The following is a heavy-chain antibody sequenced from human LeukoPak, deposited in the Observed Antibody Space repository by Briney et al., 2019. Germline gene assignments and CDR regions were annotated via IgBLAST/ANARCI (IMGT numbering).Heavy chain of an antibody. Sequence: SETLSLTCTVSGGSISSYHWSWIRQPAGKGLEWIGRIYTSGSTNYNPSLKSRVTMSVDTSKNQFSLKLSSVTAADTAVYYCARDDPHYDDSSGYPHYWGQGTLVTVSS. V-gene: IGHV4-4*07. CDR3: ARDDPHYDDSSGYPHY. J-gene: IGHJ4*02. CDR1: GGSISSYH. D-gene: IGHD3-22*01. CDR2: IYTSGST.